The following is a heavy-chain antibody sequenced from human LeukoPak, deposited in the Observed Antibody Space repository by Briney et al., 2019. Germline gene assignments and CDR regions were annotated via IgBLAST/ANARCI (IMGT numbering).Heavy chain of an antibody. Sequence: PSETLSLTCTVSGGSISSGSYYWTWIRQPAGKGLEWIGHIYTSGSTGYNPSLKSRVSISLDPSKNQFSLKLSSVTAADTAPYYCARDKWGTMSTADAFDIWGQGTMVTVSS. CDR1: GGSISSGSYY. J-gene: IGHJ3*02. CDR3: ARDKWGTMSTADAFDI. D-gene: IGHD7-27*01. V-gene: IGHV4-61*09. CDR2: IYTSGST.